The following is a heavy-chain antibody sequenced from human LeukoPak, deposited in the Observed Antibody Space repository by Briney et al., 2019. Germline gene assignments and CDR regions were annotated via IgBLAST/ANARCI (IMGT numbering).Heavy chain of an antibody. V-gene: IGHV5-51*01. J-gene: IGHJ4*02. CDR3: ARHGYYAGDY. CDR2: VFPGDSDT. Sequence: GESLKISCKGSGYSFITYWIGWVRQMPGKGPEWMGIVFPGDSDTRYSPSFQGQVTISADKSISTAYLQWSSLKASDTAMYYCARHGYYAGDYWGQGTLVTASS. D-gene: IGHD2-2*03. CDR1: GYSFITYW.